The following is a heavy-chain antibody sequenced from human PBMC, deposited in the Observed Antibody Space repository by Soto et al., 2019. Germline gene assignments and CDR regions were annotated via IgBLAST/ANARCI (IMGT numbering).Heavy chain of an antibody. D-gene: IGHD3-22*01. CDR1: GYTFTGYY. V-gene: IGHV1-2*04. Sequence: ASVKVSCKASGYTFTGYYMHWVRQAPGQGLEWMGWINPNSGGTNYAQKFQGWVTMTRDTSISTAYMELSRLRSDDTAVYYCGREVGYDSSGYYSIYYYGMDVWGQGTTVTVSS. CDR2: INPNSGGT. CDR3: GREVGYDSSGYYSIYYYGMDV. J-gene: IGHJ6*02.